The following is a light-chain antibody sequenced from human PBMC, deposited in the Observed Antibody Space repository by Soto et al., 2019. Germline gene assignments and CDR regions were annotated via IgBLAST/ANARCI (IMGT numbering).Light chain of an antibody. CDR2: EVT. CDR3: GSYTTRSTRG. Sequence: QSALTQPASVSGSPGQSIAISCTGSSSDVGIYNYVSWYQQHPGKVPKLIIYEVTNRPSGVSNRFSGSKSGNTASLTISGLQAEDEADYDCGSYTTRSTRGFGTGTKVTVL. V-gene: IGLV2-14*01. CDR1: SSDVGIYNY. J-gene: IGLJ1*01.